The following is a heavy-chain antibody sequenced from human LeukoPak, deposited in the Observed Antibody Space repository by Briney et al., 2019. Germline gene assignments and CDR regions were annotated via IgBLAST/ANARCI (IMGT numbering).Heavy chain of an antibody. Sequence: SETLSLTCTVSGGSISSYYWSWIRQPAGKGLEWMGRISNTGNTNYNPSLKSRVIMAVDTSKNQFSLKLNSVTAADTAVYYCAKSLAGSDAFDIWGQGTMVTVSS. CDR1: GGSISSYY. CDR3: AKSLAGSDAFDI. D-gene: IGHD3-10*01. V-gene: IGHV4-4*07. J-gene: IGHJ3*02. CDR2: ISNTGNT.